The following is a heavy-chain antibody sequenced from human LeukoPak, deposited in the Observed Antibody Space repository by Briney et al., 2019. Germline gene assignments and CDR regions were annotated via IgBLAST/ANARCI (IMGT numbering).Heavy chain of an antibody. CDR1: GFTFSSYG. CDR2: IWYDGSNK. CDR3: ARGTCSGGSCYRDALRY. V-gene: IGHV3-33*01. D-gene: IGHD2-15*01. J-gene: IGHJ4*02. Sequence: GGSLRLSCAASGFTFSSYGMHWVRQAPGKGLEWVAVIWYDGSNKYYADSVKGRFTISRDNSKNTLYLQMNNLRAEDTAVYYCARGTCSGGSCYRDALRYWGQGTLVTVSS.